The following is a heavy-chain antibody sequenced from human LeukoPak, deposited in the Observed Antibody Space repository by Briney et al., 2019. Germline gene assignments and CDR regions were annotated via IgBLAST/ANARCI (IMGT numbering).Heavy chain of an antibody. V-gene: IGHV3-7*01. D-gene: IGHD3-10*01. CDR1: GFTFSGFS. CDR3: ARAGSHWHYVY. J-gene: IGHJ4*02. CDR2: IKQDGSER. Sequence: GGSLRLSCAASGFTFSGFSMSWVRQSPTKGLEWVANIKQDGSERYYVDSVKGRFTISRDNAKNSLSLQMNNLRVEDTAVYYCARAGSHWHYVYWGQGTVVTVSS.